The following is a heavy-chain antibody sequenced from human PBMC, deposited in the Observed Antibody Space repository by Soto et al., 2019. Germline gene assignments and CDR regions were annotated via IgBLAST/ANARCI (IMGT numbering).Heavy chain of an antibody. CDR1: GGSFSGYY. D-gene: IGHD6-19*01. V-gene: IGHV4-34*01. CDR2: INHSGST. J-gene: IGHJ6*02. Sequence: PSETLSLTCAVYGGSFSGYYWSWIRQPPGKGLEWIGEINHSGSTNYNPSLKSRVTISVDTSKNQFSLKLSSVTAADTAVYYCARGVVQWLVLYYYYYGMDVWGQGTTVTVSS. CDR3: ARGVVQWLVLYYYYYGMDV.